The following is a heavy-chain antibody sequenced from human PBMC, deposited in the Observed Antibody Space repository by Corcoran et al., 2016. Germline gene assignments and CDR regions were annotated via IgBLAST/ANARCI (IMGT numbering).Heavy chain of an antibody. CDR1: GFTFGDYA. J-gene: IGHJ5*02. CDR3: TREEWHQLLQGWFDP. Sequence: EVQLVESGGGLVQPGRSLRLSCTASGFTFGDYAMSWFRQAPGKGLEWVGFIRSKAYGGTTEYAASVKGRFTISRDDSKSIAYLQMNSLKTEDTAVYYCTREEWHQLLQGWFDPWGQGTLVTVSS. V-gene: IGHV3-49*03. CDR2: IRSKAYGGTT. D-gene: IGHD2-2*01.